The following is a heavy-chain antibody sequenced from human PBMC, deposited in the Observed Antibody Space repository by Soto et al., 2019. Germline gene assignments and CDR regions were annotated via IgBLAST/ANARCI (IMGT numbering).Heavy chain of an antibody. Sequence: GGSLRLSCSASGFTFSIYAMHWVRQAPGKGLEYVSSISTKGGSTHYADSVKGRFTISRDNSKNTVFLQMSSLIAEDTAVYYCVKGEYYYDSSGYYPFDYWGQGT. J-gene: IGHJ4*02. CDR1: GFTFSIYA. CDR3: VKGEYYYDSSGYYPFDY. D-gene: IGHD3-22*01. V-gene: IGHV3-64D*06. CDR2: ISTKGGST.